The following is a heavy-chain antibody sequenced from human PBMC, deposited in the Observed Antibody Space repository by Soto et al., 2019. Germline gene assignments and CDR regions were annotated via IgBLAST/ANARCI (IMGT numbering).Heavy chain of an antibody. CDR1: GYTFTSYD. CDR2: MNPNSGNT. CDR3: ARGVDIVLVPAATYYYYGMDV. V-gene: IGHV1-8*01. D-gene: IGHD2-2*03. Sequence: QVQLVQSGAEVKKPGASVKVSCKASGYTFTSYDINWVRQATGQGLEWMGWMNPNSGNTGYAQKFQGRVTMTRNTSIRTAYMELSSLRSEDTAVYYCARGVDIVLVPAATYYYYGMDVWGQGTTVTVSS. J-gene: IGHJ6*02.